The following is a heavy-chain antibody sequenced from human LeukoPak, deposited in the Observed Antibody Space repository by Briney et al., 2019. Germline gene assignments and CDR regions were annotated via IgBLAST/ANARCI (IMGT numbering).Heavy chain of an antibody. CDR3: AGASLYYDSSGQRTFDI. Sequence: SETLSLTCTVSGGSISDYYWSWIRQPPGKGLEWIGYIYYSGGTNYNPSLKSRVTISLDTFKNQFSLKLSSVTAADTAVYYCAGASLYYDSSGQRTFDIWGQGTMVTVSS. CDR1: GGSISDYY. CDR2: IYYSGGT. V-gene: IGHV4-59*01. J-gene: IGHJ3*02. D-gene: IGHD3-22*01.